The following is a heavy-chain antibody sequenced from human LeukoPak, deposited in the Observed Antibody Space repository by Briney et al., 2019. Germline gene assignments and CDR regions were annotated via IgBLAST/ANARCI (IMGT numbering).Heavy chain of an antibody. CDR2: INSDGKST. D-gene: IGHD1-1*01. CDR1: GFTFSSYW. CDR3: VRDTGGNRFDP. Sequence: PGGSLRLSCAASGFTFSSYWMHWVRHPPGQGLVWASRINSDGKSTTYAGFVKGRFTISRDNAKNTLYLQMNSLRAEDTAVYYCVRDTGGNRFDPWGQGTLVIVSS. J-gene: IGHJ5*02. V-gene: IGHV3-74*03.